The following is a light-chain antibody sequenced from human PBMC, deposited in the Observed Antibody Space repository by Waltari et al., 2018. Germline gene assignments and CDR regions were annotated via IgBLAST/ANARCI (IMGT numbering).Light chain of an antibody. J-gene: IGKJ4*01. CDR2: WAS. CDR1: QSVLYSFDNSNY. Sequence: DIVMTQSPDSLAVSLGERATINCKSSQSVLYSFDNSNYLAWYQQKPGQPPKLLIYWASTRESGVPDRFTGSGSGTDFTLTISSLQAEDVAVYYCQQYYSTPLTFGGGTKVEIK. V-gene: IGKV4-1*01. CDR3: QQYYSTPLT.